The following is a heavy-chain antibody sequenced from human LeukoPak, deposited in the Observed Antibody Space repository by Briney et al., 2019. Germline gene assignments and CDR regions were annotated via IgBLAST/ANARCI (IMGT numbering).Heavy chain of an antibody. V-gene: IGHV3-7*01. J-gene: IGHJ3*02. CDR2: INQDGSLI. Sequence: GLSLRLSCAASVFTLSRYCMICVPDAPEKGLECVANINQDGSLIYYMDSVKGRFTISRDNAKNLLYLQMNSLRGEDTAVYFCTRDLSPHFSGNYYDAFDIWGQGTMVTVSS. D-gene: IGHD1-26*01. CDR3: TRDLSPHFSGNYYDAFDI. CDR1: VFTLSRYC.